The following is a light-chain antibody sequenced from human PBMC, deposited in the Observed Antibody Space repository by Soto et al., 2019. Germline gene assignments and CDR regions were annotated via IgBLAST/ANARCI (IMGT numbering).Light chain of an antibody. CDR2: DAS. V-gene: IGKV3-11*01. J-gene: IGKJ1*01. CDR3: QQRSNCPGP. CDR1: QSVSEF. Sequence: EIVLTQSPGTLSLSPGERATLSCRASQSVSEFLAWYQQKPGQAPRLLIYDASNRATGIPARFSGSGSGTDFTLTISKLEPKDVSLYTCQQRSNCPGPVGQGTKL.